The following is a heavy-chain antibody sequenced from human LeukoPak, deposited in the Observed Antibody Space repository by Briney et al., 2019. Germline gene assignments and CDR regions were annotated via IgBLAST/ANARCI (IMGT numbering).Heavy chain of an antibody. CDR2: ISPHSHTT. D-gene: IGHD2-8*01. J-gene: IGHJ4*02. CDR3: ARGQSMYY. Sequence: ASVKVSCKASGYTFNNYFISWVRQAPGQGLNWVGWISPHSHTTNYAEKVQGRVTMTTDPSTTTVYMELRSLRPDDTAVYFCARGQSMYYWGQGTPVTVSS. V-gene: IGHV1-18*01. CDR1: GYTFNNYF.